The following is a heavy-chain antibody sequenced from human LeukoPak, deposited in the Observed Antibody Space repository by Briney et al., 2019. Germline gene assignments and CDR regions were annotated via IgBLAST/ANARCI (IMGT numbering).Heavy chain of an antibody. V-gene: IGHV3-23*01. CDR1: GFTFSSYA. CDR3: ARVADYYYYYMDV. J-gene: IGHJ6*03. Sequence: GGSLRLSCAASGFTFSSYAMSWVRQAPGKGLEWASAISGSGGSTYYADSVKGRFTISRDNAKNSLYLQMNSLRAEDTAVYYCARVADYYYYYMDVWGKGTTVTVSS. CDR2: ISGSGGST.